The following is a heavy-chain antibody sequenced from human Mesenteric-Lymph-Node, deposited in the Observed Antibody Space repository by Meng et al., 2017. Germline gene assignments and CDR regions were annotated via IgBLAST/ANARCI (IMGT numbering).Heavy chain of an antibody. D-gene: IGHD3/OR15-3a*01. Sequence: VPLQEPDPGLVEPSVTLSIHCAFSGRSITTHWWSWVRPPPGKGLEWIWEIQHSGASHYSPSLNSRVIISVDTSKNQLSLKLTSVTAADTAVYYWARHIGIIGQRGFDYWGQGTLVTVSS. V-gene: IGHV4-4*02. CDR3: ARHIGIIGQRGFDY. J-gene: IGHJ4*02. CDR1: GRSITTHW. CDR2: IQHSGAS.